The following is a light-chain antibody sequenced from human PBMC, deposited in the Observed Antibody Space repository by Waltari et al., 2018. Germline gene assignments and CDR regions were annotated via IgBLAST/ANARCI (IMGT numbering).Light chain of an antibody. V-gene: IGLV5-45*01. J-gene: IGLJ3*02. Sequence: QAVLTQPASLPASPGAPASLTCPLRSDLSVGTYRIYWYKKRPVSPPQFLVRYRSDSDNQQGSGVPSRFSGSKATSANAGILLISGLQSEDEADYYCMILHNNAVVFGGGTRLTVL. CDR3: MILHNNAVV. CDR1: SDLSVGTYR. CDR2: YRSDSDN.